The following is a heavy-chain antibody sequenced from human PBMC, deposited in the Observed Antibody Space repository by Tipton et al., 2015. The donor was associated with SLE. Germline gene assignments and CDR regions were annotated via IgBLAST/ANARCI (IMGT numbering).Heavy chain of an antibody. J-gene: IGHJ3*02. CDR3: ARVLPGIVVALDAFDI. CDR2: IYYSGST. V-gene: IGHV4-59*01. CDR1: GGSISSYY. D-gene: IGHD2-15*01. Sequence: TLSLTCTVSGGSISSYYWSWIRQPPGKGLQCIGYIYYSGSTNYSPSLKSRVTISLDTSKNQFSLNLSSVTAADTAVYYCARVLPGIVVALDAFDIWGQGTLVTVSS.